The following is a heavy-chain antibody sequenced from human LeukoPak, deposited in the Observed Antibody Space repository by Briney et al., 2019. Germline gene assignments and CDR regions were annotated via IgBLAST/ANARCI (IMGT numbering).Heavy chain of an antibody. V-gene: IGHV1-69*13. CDR1: GGTFSSYA. Sequence: SVKVSCKASGGTFSSYAISWVRQAPGQGLEWMGGIIPIFGTANYAQKFQGRVTITADESTSTAYMELSSLRSEDTAVYYCARDHIVVVPAAPRGSYYYYGMDVWGQGTTVTVSS. CDR2: IIPIFGTA. J-gene: IGHJ6*02. D-gene: IGHD2-2*01. CDR3: ARDHIVVVPAAPRGSYYYYGMDV.